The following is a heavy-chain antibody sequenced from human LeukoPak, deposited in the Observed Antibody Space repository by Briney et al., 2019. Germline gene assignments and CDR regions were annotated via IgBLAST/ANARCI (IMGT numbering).Heavy chain of an antibody. CDR2: ISSSSSYI. D-gene: IGHD6-19*01. CDR3: ARVPSRGSSGWYY. CDR1: GFTFSSYS. V-gene: IGHV3-21*01. Sequence: GGSLRLSCAASGFTFSSYSMNWVRQAPGRGLEWVSSISSSSSYIYYADSVKGRFTISRDNAKNSLYLQMNSLRAEDTAVYYCARVPSRGSSGWYYWGQGALVTVSS. J-gene: IGHJ4*02.